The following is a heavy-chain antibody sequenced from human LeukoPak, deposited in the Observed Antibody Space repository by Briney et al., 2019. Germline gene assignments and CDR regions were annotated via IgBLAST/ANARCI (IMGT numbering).Heavy chain of an antibody. CDR3: ARTTEGYCRGRSCYSYYYYMDV. J-gene: IGHJ6*03. V-gene: IGHV4-59*11. CDR2: IYHSGSA. D-gene: IGHD2-15*01. CDR1: GGSIRSHY. Sequence: SETLSLTCTVSGGSIRSHYWNWIRQPPGKGLEWIGYIYHSGSANSNPSLKSRVTISIDTSKNQISLRLKSVTAADTAVYYCARTTEGYCRGRSCYSYYYYMDVWGKGTTVTVSS.